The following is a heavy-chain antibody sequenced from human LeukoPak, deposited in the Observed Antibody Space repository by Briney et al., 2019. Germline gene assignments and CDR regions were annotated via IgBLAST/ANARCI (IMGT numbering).Heavy chain of an antibody. Sequence: GGSLRLSCAASGFTFSDYYMSWIRQAPGKGLEWVSYISSSSSYTNYADSVKGRFTISRDNAKNSLYLQMNSLRAEDTAVYYCAREGSYGANGMDVWGQGTTDTVSS. V-gene: IGHV3-11*06. D-gene: IGHD5-18*01. J-gene: IGHJ6*02. CDR3: AREGSYGANGMDV. CDR2: ISSSSSYT. CDR1: GFTFSDYY.